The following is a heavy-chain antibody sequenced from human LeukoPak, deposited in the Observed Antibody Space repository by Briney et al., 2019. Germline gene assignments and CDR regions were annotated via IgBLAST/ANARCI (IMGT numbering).Heavy chain of an antibody. CDR1: GFTFSSYW. J-gene: IGHJ6*02. CDR2: IKQDGSEK. Sequence: PGGSLRLSCAASGFTFSSYWMSWVRQAPGKGLEWVANIKQDGSEKYYVDSVKGRFTISRDNAKNSLYLQMNSLRAEDTAVYYCAKEGRDVKNARYGMDVWGQGTTVTVSS. D-gene: IGHD5-24*01. CDR3: AKEGRDVKNARYGMDV. V-gene: IGHV3-7*03.